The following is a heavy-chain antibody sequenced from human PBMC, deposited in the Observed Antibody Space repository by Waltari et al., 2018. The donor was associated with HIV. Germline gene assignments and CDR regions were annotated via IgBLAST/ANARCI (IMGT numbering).Heavy chain of an antibody. CDR2: MHSSEH. CDR1: GGFTGSDY. J-gene: IGHJ6*02. CDR3: ARGRFGGGLNYYGVDV. V-gene: IGHV4-59*01. D-gene: IGHD2-15*01. Sequence: QVQLQESGPGLVKPSETLSLTCSVSGGFTGSDYWSWLRQPPGKGLEWIGFMHSSEHKYSPSLRSRATMSLDTSRNQFSLELSSVTAADTAVYYCARGRFGGGLNYYGVDVWGQGTTVIVSS.